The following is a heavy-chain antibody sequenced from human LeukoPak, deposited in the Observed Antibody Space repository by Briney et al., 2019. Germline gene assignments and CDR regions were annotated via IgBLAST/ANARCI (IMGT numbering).Heavy chain of an antibody. CDR3: ASVKLGSDY. CDR2: ISSSGSTI. Sequence: PSQTLSLTCTVSGGSISSGGYYWSWIRQAPGKGLEWVSYISSSGSTIYYADSVKGRFTISRDNAKNSLYLQMNSLRAEDTAVYYCASVKLGSDYWGQGTLVTVSS. CDR1: GGSISSGGYY. D-gene: IGHD7-27*01. V-gene: IGHV3-11*01. J-gene: IGHJ4*02.